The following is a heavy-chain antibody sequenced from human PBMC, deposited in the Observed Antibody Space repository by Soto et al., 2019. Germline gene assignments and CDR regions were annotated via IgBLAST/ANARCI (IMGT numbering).Heavy chain of an antibody. D-gene: IGHD3-22*01. CDR2: ISAYNDNT. CDR3: ARPDEGGYSSNHHYYYALDV. Sequence: ASVKVSCNASGFAFAMSGLTWVRQAPGQGLEWMGWISAYNDNTIYAQKFQGRVTITADESTSTAYMELSSLGSDDTAVYYCARPDEGGYSSNHHYYYALDVWGQGTTVTVSS. CDR1: GFAFAMSG. V-gene: IGHV1-18*01. J-gene: IGHJ6*02.